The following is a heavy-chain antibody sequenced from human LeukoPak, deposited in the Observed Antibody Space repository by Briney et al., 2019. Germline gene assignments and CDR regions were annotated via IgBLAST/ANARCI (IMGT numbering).Heavy chain of an antibody. CDR2: IIPIFGTA. CDR1: GGTFSSYA. CDR3: ARGRGIGIVATIFDY. J-gene: IGHJ4*02. V-gene: IGHV1-69*13. D-gene: IGHD5-12*01. Sequence: SVKVSCKASGGTFSSYAISWVRQAPGQGLEWMGGIIPIFGTANYAQKFQGRVTITADESTSTAYMELSSLRSEDTAVYYCARGRGIGIVATIFDYWGQGTLVTVSS.